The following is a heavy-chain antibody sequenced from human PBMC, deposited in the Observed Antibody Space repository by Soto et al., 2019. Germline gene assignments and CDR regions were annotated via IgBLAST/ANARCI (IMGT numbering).Heavy chain of an antibody. CDR2: IFSNDEK. D-gene: IGHD3-16*02. CDR3: ARMNDYVWGSYRQIYYGMDV. CDR1: GFSLSNARMG. V-gene: IGHV2-26*01. J-gene: IGHJ6*02. Sequence: EXGPTLVNATETLTLTCTVSGFSLSNARMGVSWIRQPPGKALEWLAHIFSNDEKSYSTSLKSRLTISKDTSKSQVVLTMTNMDPVDTATYYCARMNDYVWGSYRQIYYGMDVWGQGTTVTVSS.